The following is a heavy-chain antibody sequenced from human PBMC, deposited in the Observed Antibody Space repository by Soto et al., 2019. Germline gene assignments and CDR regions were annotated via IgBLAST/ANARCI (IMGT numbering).Heavy chain of an antibody. CDR2: INHLETT. V-gene: IGHV4-30-2*01. J-gene: IGHJ4*02. CDR3: TRGGGFDSFDY. Sequence: QLQLHMSGSGLVKPSQTLSLTCTVSGASITYGAYSWSWIRQTPGKGLEWIGYINHLETTFYNRSFESRLTLSIDRTKNQFSLNLKSMSAADRAVYFCTRGGGFDSFDYWGQGILVTVSS. D-gene: IGHD3-10*01. CDR1: GASITYGAYS.